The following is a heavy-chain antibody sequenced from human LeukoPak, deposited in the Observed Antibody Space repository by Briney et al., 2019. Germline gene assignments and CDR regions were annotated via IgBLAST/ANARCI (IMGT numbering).Heavy chain of an antibody. CDR1: GFTFGSYA. D-gene: IGHD6-6*01. CDR2: LSYSGAST. V-gene: IGHV3-23*01. CDR3: ARSISSSSSFDY. J-gene: IGHJ4*02. Sequence: PGGSLRLSCATSGFTFGSYAMTWVRRAPGKGLEWVSGLSYSGASTYYGDSVKGRFTISRDNAESTLYLQMNSLRAEDTAVYYCARSISSSSSFDYWGQGTLVTVSS.